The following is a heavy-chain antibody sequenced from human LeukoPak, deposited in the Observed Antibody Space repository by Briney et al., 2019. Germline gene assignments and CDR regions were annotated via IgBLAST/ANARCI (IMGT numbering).Heavy chain of an antibody. CDR3: ARAPESPEVYDFWSGYYHQNWFDP. CDR2: MNPNSGNT. V-gene: IGHV1-8*01. Sequence: ASVKVSCKASGYTFTSYDINWVRQATGQGLEWMGWMNPNSGNTGYAQKFQGRVTMTRNTSISTAYMELSSLRSEDTAVYYCARAPESPEVYDFWSGYYHQNWFDPWGQGTLVTVSS. J-gene: IGHJ5*02. D-gene: IGHD3-3*01. CDR1: GYTFTSYD.